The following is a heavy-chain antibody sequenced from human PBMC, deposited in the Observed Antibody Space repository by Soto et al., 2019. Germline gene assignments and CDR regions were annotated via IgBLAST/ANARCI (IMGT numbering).Heavy chain of an antibody. CDR3: ARSPRAYESFDL. CDR2: IQQDGSDE. V-gene: IGHV3-7*05. D-gene: IGHD3-22*01. Sequence: VQLVESGGGLVQPGGSLTLSCAASGFTFSSYWMNWVRQAPGKGLAWVANIQQDGSDENYVDSVKGRFTIFRDNAKNSLYLQMNSLRAEDTAVYFCARSPRAYESFDLWGQGTMVTVSS. J-gene: IGHJ3*01. CDR1: GFTFSSYW.